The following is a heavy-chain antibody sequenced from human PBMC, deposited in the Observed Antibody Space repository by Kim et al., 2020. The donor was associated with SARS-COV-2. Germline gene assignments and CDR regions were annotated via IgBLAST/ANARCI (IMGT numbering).Heavy chain of an antibody. CDR3: ARGGRRIQLWPQPPGFDY. J-gene: IGHJ4*02. V-gene: IGHV3-48*03. CDR1: GFTFSSYE. CDR2: ISSSGSTI. Sequence: GGSLRLSCAASGFTFSSYEMNWVRQAPGKGLEWVSYISSSGSTIYYADSVKGRFTISRDNAKNSLYLQMNSLRAEDTAVYYCARGGRRIQLWPQPPGFDYWGQGTLVTVSS. D-gene: IGHD5-18*01.